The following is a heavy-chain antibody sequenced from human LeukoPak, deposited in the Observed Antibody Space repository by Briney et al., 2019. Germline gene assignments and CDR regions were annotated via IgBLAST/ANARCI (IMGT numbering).Heavy chain of an antibody. CDR1: GFIFEEST. J-gene: IGHJ4*02. V-gene: IGHV3-43*01. D-gene: IGHD3-22*01. Sequence: GGSLRLSCAASGFIFEESTIHWVRHPPGKGLEWVSLINWDGGTTRYADSVNGRFAISRDNGKNSLSLQMNSLRVEDTALYYCATGDVDSPMNFYHWGQGTLVTVSS. CDR3: ATGDVDSPMNFYH. CDR2: INWDGGTT.